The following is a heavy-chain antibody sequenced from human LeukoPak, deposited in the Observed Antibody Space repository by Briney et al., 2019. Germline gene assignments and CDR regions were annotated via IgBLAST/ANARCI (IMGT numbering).Heavy chain of an antibody. CDR3: VGGFQSGYFDY. J-gene: IGHJ4*02. D-gene: IGHD3-3*01. V-gene: IGHV3-33*08. CDR1: GFTFSSYA. Sequence: GGSLRLSCAASGFTFSSYAMSWVRQAPGKGLEWVAIIGHISNDIQYGDSVKGRFTISRDNSKNTLFLQMDSLRGDDTAVYFCVGGFQSGYFDYWGQGALVTVSS. CDR2: IGHISNDI.